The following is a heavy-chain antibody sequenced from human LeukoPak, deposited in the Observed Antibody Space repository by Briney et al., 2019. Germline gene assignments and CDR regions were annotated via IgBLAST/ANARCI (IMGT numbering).Heavy chain of an antibody. Sequence: GASVKVSCKASGYTFTGYYMHWVRQAPGRGLEWMGWINPNSGGTNYAQKFQGRVTMTRDTSISTAYMELSRLRSDDTAVYYCARDYDILTGYYMGDAFDIWGQGTMVTVSS. J-gene: IGHJ3*02. CDR3: ARDYDILTGYYMGDAFDI. CDR1: GYTFTGYY. V-gene: IGHV1-2*02. D-gene: IGHD3-9*01. CDR2: INPNSGGT.